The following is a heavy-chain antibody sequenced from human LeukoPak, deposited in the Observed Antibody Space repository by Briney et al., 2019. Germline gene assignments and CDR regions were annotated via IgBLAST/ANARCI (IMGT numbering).Heavy chain of an antibody. J-gene: IGHJ4*02. CDR3: ARDNPMVYATYDH. D-gene: IGHD2-8*01. Sequence: GGSLRLSCAASGFTFSSYEMNWVRQAPGKGLEWVSYISSSGSTIYYADSVKGRFTISRDNAKNSLYLQMTSLRADDTAVYYYARDNPMVYATYDHWGQGTLVTVSS. V-gene: IGHV3-48*03. CDR1: GFTFSSYE. CDR2: ISSSGSTI.